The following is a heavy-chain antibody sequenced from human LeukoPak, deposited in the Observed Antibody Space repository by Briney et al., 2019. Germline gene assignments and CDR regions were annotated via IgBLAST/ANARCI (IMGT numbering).Heavy chain of an antibody. CDR2: INYSGTT. Sequence: PSETLSLTCTVSGGSISSSGYYWGWIRQPPEKGLEWIGNINYSGTTIYSPSLNSRVTISVDTSQNQFSLKLTSVTAADTAVYYCARRRAAAGPFDYWGQGTLITVSS. CDR3: ARRRAAAGPFDY. D-gene: IGHD6-13*01. J-gene: IGHJ4*02. V-gene: IGHV4-39*01. CDR1: GGSISSSGYY.